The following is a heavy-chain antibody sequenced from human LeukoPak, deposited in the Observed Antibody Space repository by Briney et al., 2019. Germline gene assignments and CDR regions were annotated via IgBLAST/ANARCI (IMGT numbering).Heavy chain of an antibody. V-gene: IGHV4-59*01. Sequence: SETLSLTCTVSGGSISSYYWSWIRQPPGKGLEWIGYIYYSGSTNYNPSLKGRVTISVDTSKNQFSLKLSSVTAADPAVYSCARTDSYYDSSGYWHYYFDYWGQGTLVTVSS. CDR2: IYYSGST. D-gene: IGHD3-22*01. CDR3: ARTDSYYDSSGYWHYYFDY. CDR1: GGSISSYY. J-gene: IGHJ4*02.